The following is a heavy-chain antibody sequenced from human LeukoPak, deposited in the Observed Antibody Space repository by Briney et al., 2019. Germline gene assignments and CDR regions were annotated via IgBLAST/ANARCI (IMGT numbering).Heavy chain of an antibody. CDR2: VSGGGHNT. Sequence: GGSLRLSCVASGFTFSSYAMSWVRQAPGKGLEWVSVVSGGGHNTYYADSVKGRFTMSRDNSKRTVYLQMNSLRAEDTAVYYCARDRSYGSFNYWGQGTLVTVSS. CDR3: ARDRSYGSFNY. J-gene: IGHJ4*02. D-gene: IGHD5-18*01. V-gene: IGHV3-23*01. CDR1: GFTFSSYA.